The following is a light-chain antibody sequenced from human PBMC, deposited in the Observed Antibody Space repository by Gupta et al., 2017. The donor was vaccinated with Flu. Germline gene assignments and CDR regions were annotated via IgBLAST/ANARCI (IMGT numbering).Light chain of an antibody. V-gene: IGLV2-14*01. CDR3: SSCTSSTTLV. Sequence: TSSDIGSYNYVSWYQQHPGKAPKLLIYGVTNRHSGVSNRFSGSKSGDTASLTISGLQAEDEADYYCSSCTSSTTLVFGGGTKLTV. CDR1: SSDIGSYNY. J-gene: IGLJ2*01. CDR2: GVT.